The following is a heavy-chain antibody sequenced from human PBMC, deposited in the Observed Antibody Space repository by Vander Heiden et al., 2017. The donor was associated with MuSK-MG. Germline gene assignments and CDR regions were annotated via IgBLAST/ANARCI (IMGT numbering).Heavy chain of an antibody. V-gene: IGHV3-21*01. J-gene: IGHJ4*02. Sequence: EVQLVESGGGLVKPGESLTLSCVAAGFPFRAYSLTLIRQAPGKGLEWLSLIGHSGGSVYYADSVRGRFTVSRDNAKNSLYLQMNSLRAEDTAVYYCARDGSGWSRDYWGQGTLVTVSS. CDR1: GFPFRAYS. D-gene: IGHD6-19*01. CDR3: ARDGSGWSRDY. CDR2: IGHSGGSV.